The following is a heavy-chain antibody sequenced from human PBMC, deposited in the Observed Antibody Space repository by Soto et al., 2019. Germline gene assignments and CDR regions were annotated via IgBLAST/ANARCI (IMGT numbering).Heavy chain of an antibody. Sequence: QVQLQESGPGLVKPSETLSLTCTVAGGSITSYYWSWIRQPPGKGLEWIGYIYYSGSTNYTPSLKSRVTRSVDTSKNQFFLKLSSVTAAVTAVYYCARYNWYFDLWGRCTLVPVSP. CDR2: IYYSGST. CDR3: ARYNWYFDL. J-gene: IGHJ2*01. CDR1: GGSITSYY. V-gene: IGHV4-59*01.